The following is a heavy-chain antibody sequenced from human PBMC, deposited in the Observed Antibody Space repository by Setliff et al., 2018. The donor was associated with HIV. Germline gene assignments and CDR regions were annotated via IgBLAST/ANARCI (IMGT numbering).Heavy chain of an antibody. CDR1: GFTFGDYA. V-gene: IGHV3-49*04. J-gene: IGHJ4*02. D-gene: IGHD3-22*01. CDR3: ARSFPYYYENRDDS. Sequence: GGSLRLSCVTSGFTFGDYAMSWVRQAPGKGLEWVGFIRAKAYGEATGYAASVKGRCTVSRDDSKSIAYLQMNSLKSEDTGVYYCARSFPYYYENRDDSWGQGTLVTVS. CDR2: IRAKAYGEAT.